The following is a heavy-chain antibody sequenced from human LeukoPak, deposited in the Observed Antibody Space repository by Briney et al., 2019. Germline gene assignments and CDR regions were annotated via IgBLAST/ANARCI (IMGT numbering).Heavy chain of an antibody. V-gene: IGHV1-2*02. CDR1: GYTFTGYY. CDR3: AKEQQLEPFDY. Sequence: EASVKVSCKASGYTFTGYYMHWVRQAPGQGLEWMGWINPNSGGTNYAQKFQGRVTMTRDTSISTAYMELSRLRAEDTAVYYCAKEQQLEPFDYWGQGTLVTVSS. D-gene: IGHD1-1*01. J-gene: IGHJ4*02. CDR2: INPNSGGT.